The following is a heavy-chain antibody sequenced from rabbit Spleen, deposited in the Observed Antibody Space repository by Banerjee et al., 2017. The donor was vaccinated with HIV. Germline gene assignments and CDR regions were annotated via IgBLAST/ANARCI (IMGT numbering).Heavy chain of an antibody. CDR3: ARDLVAVIGWNFNL. CDR1: GFTLSNYW. D-gene: IGHD1-1*01. Sequence: QSLEESGGDLVKPGASLTLTCTASGFTLSNYWMYWVRQAPGKGLEWIARIDTGSSGSTDYASWAKGRFTISKASSTKVTLQMTSLTAADTATYFCARDLVAVIGWNFNLWGPGTLVTVS. J-gene: IGHJ4*01. V-gene: IGHV1S40*01. CDR2: IDTGSSGST.